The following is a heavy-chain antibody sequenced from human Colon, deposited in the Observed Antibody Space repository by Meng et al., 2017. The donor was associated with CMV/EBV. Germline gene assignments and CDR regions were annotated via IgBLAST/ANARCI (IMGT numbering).Heavy chain of an antibody. D-gene: IGHD3-10*01. V-gene: IGHV4-4*07. CDR2: IYSNGRI. Sequence: QVQLQEPGPGLWKPSETLSLTCTVSGGSISGHYWTWIRRPAGEGLQWLGRIYSNGRIDENYSLKSRVTISVDTSKNQLSLRLTSVTAADTAVYYCGRAGARGVPIDVWGRGTLVTVSS. J-gene: IGHJ1*01. CDR1: GGSISGHY. CDR3: GRAGARGVPIDV.